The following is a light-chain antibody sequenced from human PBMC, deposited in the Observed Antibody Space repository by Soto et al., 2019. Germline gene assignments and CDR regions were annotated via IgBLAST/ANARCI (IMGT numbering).Light chain of an antibody. Sequence: QSALTQPASVSGSPGQSITISCTGTSSDVGSYNLVSWYQQHPGKAPKLMIYEGSERPSGVSDRFSASKSGNTASLTISGLQAEDEADYYCCSYAGTSTSYVFGTGTKVTVL. CDR3: CSYAGTSTSYV. J-gene: IGLJ1*01. V-gene: IGLV2-23*01. CDR1: SSDVGSYNL. CDR2: EGS.